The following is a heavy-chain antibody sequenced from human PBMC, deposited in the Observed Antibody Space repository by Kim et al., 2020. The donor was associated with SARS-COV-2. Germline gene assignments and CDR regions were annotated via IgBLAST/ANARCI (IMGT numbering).Heavy chain of an antibody. CDR3: AKTYYDFWSGYYGGEYYFDY. Sequence: GGSLRLSCAASGFTFSSYAMSWVRQAPGKGLEWVSVIYSGGSSTYYADSVKGRITISRDNSKNTLYLQMNSLRAEDTAVYYCAKTYYDFWSGYYGGEYYFDYWGQGTLVTVSS. J-gene: IGHJ4*02. V-gene: IGHV3-23*03. CDR1: GFTFSSYA. CDR2: IYSGGSST. D-gene: IGHD3-3*01.